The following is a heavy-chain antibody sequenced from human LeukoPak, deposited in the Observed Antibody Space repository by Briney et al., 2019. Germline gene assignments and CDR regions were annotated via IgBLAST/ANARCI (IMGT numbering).Heavy chain of an antibody. V-gene: IGHV3-23*01. CDR2: ISGSGGST. CDR3: AKDGPLSPYCSGGSCYLN. J-gene: IGHJ4*02. Sequence: GGSLSLSCAASGFTFNSYAMSWVRQAPGKGLEWVSAISGSGGSTYYADSVKGRFTISRANSKNTLYLQMNSLRAEDTAVYYCAKDGPLSPYCSGGSCYLNWGQGTLVTVSS. D-gene: IGHD2-15*01. CDR1: GFTFNSYA.